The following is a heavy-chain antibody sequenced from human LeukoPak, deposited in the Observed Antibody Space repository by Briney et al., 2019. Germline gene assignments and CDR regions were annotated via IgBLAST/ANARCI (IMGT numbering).Heavy chain of an antibody. D-gene: IGHD3-22*01. CDR3: ARGPITMIVVVSLEPLSY. Sequence: ASVKVSCKASGYTFISYYMHWVRQAPGQGLEWMGIVNPTGGSTSYAQKFHARVTMTRDTSTSTVYMELSSLRSEATAVYYCARGPITMIVVVSLEPLSYWGQGTLVTVSS. J-gene: IGHJ4*02. CDR2: VNPTGGST. V-gene: IGHV1-46*01. CDR1: GYTFISYY.